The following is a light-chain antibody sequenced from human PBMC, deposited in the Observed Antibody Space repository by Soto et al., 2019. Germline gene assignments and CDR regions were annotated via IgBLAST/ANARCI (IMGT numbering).Light chain of an antibody. J-gene: IGLJ2*01. CDR3: GTWDSRLSAVV. Sequence: QSVLTQPPPVSAAPGQKVPLSCSGSSSNIGNNYVSWYQQLPGTAPKLLIYDNNKRPSGIPDRFSGSKSGTSATLGITGLQTGDEADYYCGTWDSRLSAVVFGGGTKVPVL. CDR2: DNN. V-gene: IGLV1-51*01. CDR1: SSNIGNNY.